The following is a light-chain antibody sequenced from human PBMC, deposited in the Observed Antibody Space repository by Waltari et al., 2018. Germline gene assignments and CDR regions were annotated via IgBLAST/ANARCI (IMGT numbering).Light chain of an antibody. V-gene: IGKV3-20*01. CDR2: GAS. CDR1: QSVSRA. CDR3: QHYLRLPVT. Sequence: EIVFPQSPGTLSLSLGEGATVSCRTSQSVSRALAWYQQKPGQAPRLLIYGASTRATGIPDRFSGSGSGTDFSLTISRLEPDDFAVYYCQHYLRLPVTFGQGTTVEI. J-gene: IGKJ1*01.